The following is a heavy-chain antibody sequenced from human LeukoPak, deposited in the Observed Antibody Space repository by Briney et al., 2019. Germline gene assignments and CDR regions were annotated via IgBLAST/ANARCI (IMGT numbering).Heavy chain of an antibody. J-gene: IGHJ3*02. D-gene: IGHD3-10*01. CDR3: ARDRVIAPSRENAFDI. CDR1: GGTFSSYA. Sequence: ASVKVSCTASGGTFSSYAISWVRQAPGQGLEWMGGIIPIFGTANYAQKFQGRVTITADESTSTAYMELSSLRSEDTAVYYCARDRVIAPSRENAFDIWGQGTMVTVSS. CDR2: IIPIFGTA. V-gene: IGHV1-69*13.